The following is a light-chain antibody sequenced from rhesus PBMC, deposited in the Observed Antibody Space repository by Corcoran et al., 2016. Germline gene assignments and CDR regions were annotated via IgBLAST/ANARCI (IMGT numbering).Light chain of an antibody. CDR1: SSDIGGYNY. J-gene: IGLJ1*01. Sequence: QSAPTQPPSVSGSPGQSVTISCTGTSSDIGGYNYVSWYQQHPGKAPKLMIYGVSNRPSGVSDRFSGSKSGNTASLTISGLQAEDEADYYCSSYASSSTFYIFGAGTRFTVL. CDR2: GVS. CDR3: SSYASSSTFYI. V-gene: IGLV2S7*01.